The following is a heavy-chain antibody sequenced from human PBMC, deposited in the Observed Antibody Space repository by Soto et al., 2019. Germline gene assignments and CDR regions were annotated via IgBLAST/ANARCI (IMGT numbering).Heavy chain of an antibody. CDR2: ISAYNGNT. D-gene: IGHD6-13*01. CDR1: GYTFTSYG. CDR3: ARVRDSSSWSSPVQYFQH. J-gene: IGHJ1*01. V-gene: IGHV1-18*01. Sequence: GASVKVSCKASGYTFTSYGISWVRQAPGQGLEWMGWISAYNGNTNYAQKLQGRVTMTTDTSTGTAYMELRSLRSDDTAVYYCARVRDSSSWSSPVQYFQHWGQGTLVTVSS.